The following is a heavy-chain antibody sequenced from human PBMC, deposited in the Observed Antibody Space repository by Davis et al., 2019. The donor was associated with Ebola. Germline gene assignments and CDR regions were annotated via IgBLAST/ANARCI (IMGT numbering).Heavy chain of an antibody. CDR1: GLTFSSHA. V-gene: IGHV3-30-3*01. J-gene: IGHJ4*02. CDR3: AREGVGISAAAY. Sequence: GGSLRLSCVASGLTFSSHAINWVRQAPGKGLEWVAVISYDGSNKYYADSVKGRFTISRDNSKNTLYLQMNSLRAEDSAVYYCAREGVGISAAAYWGQGTLVTVSS. CDR2: ISYDGSNK. D-gene: IGHD6-13*01.